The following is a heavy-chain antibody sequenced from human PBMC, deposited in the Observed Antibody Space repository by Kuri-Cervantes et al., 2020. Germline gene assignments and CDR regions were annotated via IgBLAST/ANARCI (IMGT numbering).Heavy chain of an antibody. J-gene: IGHJ5*02. D-gene: IGHD3-10*01. V-gene: IGHV4-30-2*05. CDR2: IYHSGST. CDR1: GGSISSGGYS. CDR3: ARENYYGSGSYPWFDP. Sequence: SETLSLTCAVSGGSISSGGYSWSWIRQPPGKGLEWIGYIYHSGSTYYNPSLKSRVTISVDTSKNQFSLKLSSVTAADTAVYYCARENYYGSGSYPWFDPWGQGTLVTVSS.